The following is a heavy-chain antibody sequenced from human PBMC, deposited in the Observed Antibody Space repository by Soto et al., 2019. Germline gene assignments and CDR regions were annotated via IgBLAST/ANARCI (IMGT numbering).Heavy chain of an antibody. CDR1: GYTFTSYG. CDR2: ISAYNGNT. V-gene: IGHV1-18*04. D-gene: IGHD1-26*01. Sequence: QVQLVQSGAEVKKPGASVKVSCKASGYTFTSYGISWVRQASGQGLEWMGWISAYNGNTNYAQKLQGRVTMTTDTSTSTAYMELRSLRSDDTAVYYCASLTISGSYYKLPDYWGQGTLVTVSS. J-gene: IGHJ4*02. CDR3: ASLTISGSYYKLPDY.